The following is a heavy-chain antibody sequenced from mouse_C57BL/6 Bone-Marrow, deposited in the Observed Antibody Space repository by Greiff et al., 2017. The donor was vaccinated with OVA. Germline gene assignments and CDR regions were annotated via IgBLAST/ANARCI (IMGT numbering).Heavy chain of an antibody. V-gene: IGHV14-4*01. CDR2: IDPENGDT. Sequence: VQLKESGAELVRPGASVKLSCTASGFNIKDDYMHWVKQRPEQGLEWIGWIDPENGDTEYASKFQGKATITADTSSNTAYLQLSSLTSEDTAVYYCTTERWLPHWGQGTLVTVSA. CDR1: GFNIKDDY. D-gene: IGHD2-3*01. CDR3: TTERWLPH. J-gene: IGHJ3*01.